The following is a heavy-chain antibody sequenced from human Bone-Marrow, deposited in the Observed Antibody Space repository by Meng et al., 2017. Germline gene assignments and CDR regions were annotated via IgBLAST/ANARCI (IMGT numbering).Heavy chain of an antibody. CDR2: ISSSGSTI. Sequence: GESLKISCAASGFTFSSYEMNWVRQAPGKGLEWVSYISSSGSTIYYADSVKGRFTISRDNAKNSLYLQMNSLRAEDTAVYYCARAQGGYSYGYWGYWGQGTLVTVSS. D-gene: IGHD5-18*01. CDR1: GFTFSSYE. V-gene: IGHV3-48*03. J-gene: IGHJ4*02. CDR3: ARAQGGYSYGYWGY.